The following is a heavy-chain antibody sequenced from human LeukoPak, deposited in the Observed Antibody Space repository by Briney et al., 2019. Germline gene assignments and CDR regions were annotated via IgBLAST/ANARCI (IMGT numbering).Heavy chain of an antibody. CDR1: GYSFTNYW. D-gene: IGHD5-12*01. V-gene: IGHV5-51*01. J-gene: IGHJ4*02. CDR2: IYPGDSDT. Sequence: GESLKISCKGSGYSFTNYWIGWVRQLPGKGLEWMGIIYPGDSDTKYSPSFQGHVTISAGKSISTAYLQWSSLKASDTAMYYCASLLTYHSGSDSWGQGTLVTVSS. CDR3: ASLLTYHSGSDS.